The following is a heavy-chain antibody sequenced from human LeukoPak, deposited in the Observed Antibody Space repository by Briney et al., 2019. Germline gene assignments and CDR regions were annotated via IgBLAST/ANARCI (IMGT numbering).Heavy chain of an antibody. D-gene: IGHD3-22*01. J-gene: IGHJ4*02. CDR3: AKDGLYYDGSEHVYYFDS. CDR2: IIYSGGAT. CDR1: GFTFSRSA. V-gene: IGHV3-23*01. Sequence: GGSLRLSCAASGFTFSRSAMTWVRQGPGTGLEFVASIIYSGGATYYADSVKGRFTISRDNSKNTLYLQMNSLRAEDTALYYCAKDGLYYDGSEHVYYFDSWGQGTPVTVSS.